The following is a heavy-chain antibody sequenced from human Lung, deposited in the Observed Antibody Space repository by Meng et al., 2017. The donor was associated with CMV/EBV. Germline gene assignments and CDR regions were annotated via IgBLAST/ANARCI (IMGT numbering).Heavy chain of an antibody. D-gene: IGHD3-10*01. Sequence: GESLKISCAASGFTFSSYAMSWVRQAPGKGLEWVSAISGSGGSTYYADSVKGRFTISRDNSKNTLYLQMNSLRAEDTAVYYCAKDAYYYGSGSYGAPVRFDPWXQGTXVTVAS. V-gene: IGHV3-23*01. J-gene: IGHJ5*02. CDR2: ISGSGGST. CDR3: AKDAYYYGSGSYGAPVRFDP. CDR1: GFTFSSYA.